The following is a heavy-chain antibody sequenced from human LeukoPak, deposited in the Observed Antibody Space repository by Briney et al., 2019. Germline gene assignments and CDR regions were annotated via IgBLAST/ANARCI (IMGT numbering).Heavy chain of an antibody. V-gene: IGHV4-59*01. CDR1: GGSISSYY. Sequence: SETLSLTCTVSGGSISSYYWSWIWQPPGKGQEWIGYIYYSGSTNYNPSLKSRVTISVDTSKNQFSLKLSSVTAADTAVYYCARGRARYFDWLLSQYYFDYWGQGTLVTVSS. CDR3: ARGRARYFDWLLSQYYFDY. CDR2: IYYSGST. J-gene: IGHJ4*02. D-gene: IGHD3-9*01.